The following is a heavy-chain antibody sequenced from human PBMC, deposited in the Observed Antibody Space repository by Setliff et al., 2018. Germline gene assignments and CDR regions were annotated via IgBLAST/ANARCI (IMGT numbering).Heavy chain of an antibody. CDR1: GYTLTKYH. J-gene: IGHJ3*02. CDR2: INPTGGLT. D-gene: IGHD3-3*01. V-gene: IGHV1-46*03. Sequence: GASVKVSCKASGYTLTKYHLHWVRQAPGQGLEWMGIINPTGGLTRYAQNFQGRVNMTRDTSTSTVYLEVSSLRSEDTAVYFCARDRFYNSWSGTSITAPHDAFDIWGQGTMVTVSS. CDR3: ARDRFYNSWSGTSITAPHDAFDI.